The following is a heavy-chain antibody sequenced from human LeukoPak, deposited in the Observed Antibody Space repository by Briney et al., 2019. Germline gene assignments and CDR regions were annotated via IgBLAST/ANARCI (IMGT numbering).Heavy chain of an antibody. Sequence: PSETLSLTCSVSGGSVTSDYWSWVRQSPGKGLEWIGYIYYSGSTNYNPSLKSRVTISVDTSKNQFSLKLSSVTAADTAVYYCARVNTPGAHLNWFDPWGQGSLVTVSS. V-gene: IGHV4-59*02. CDR1: GGSVTSDY. CDR3: ARVNTPGAHLNWFDP. CDR2: IYYSGST. D-gene: IGHD1-1*01. J-gene: IGHJ5*02.